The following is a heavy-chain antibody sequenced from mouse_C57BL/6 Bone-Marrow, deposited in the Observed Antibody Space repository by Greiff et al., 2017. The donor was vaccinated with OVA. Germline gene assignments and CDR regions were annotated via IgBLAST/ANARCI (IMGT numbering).Heavy chain of an antibody. CDR2: ISSGGSYT. Sequence: DVQLQESGGDLVKPGGSLKLSCAASGFTFSSYGMSWVRQTPDKRLEWVATISSGGSYTYYPDSVKGRFTISRDNAKNTLYLQMSSLKSEDTAMYYCARQEGPDYDGDYAMDYWGQGTSVTVSS. CDR1: GFTFSSYG. CDR3: ARQEGPDYDGDYAMDY. V-gene: IGHV5-6*01. D-gene: IGHD2-4*01. J-gene: IGHJ4*01.